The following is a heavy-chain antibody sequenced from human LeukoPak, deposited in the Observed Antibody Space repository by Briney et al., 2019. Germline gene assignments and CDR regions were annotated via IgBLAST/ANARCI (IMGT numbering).Heavy chain of an antibody. CDR1: GYTFPSYF. CDR3: ARDPVVVPAAVAAAGTPSGMDV. Sequence: ASVKVSCKASGYTFPSYFMHWVRQAPGQGLEWMGWISAYNGNTNYAQKLQGRVTMTTDTSTSTAYMELRSLRSDDTAVYYCARDPVVVPAAVAAAGTPSGMDVWGQGTTVTVSS. D-gene: IGHD6-13*01. J-gene: IGHJ6*02. V-gene: IGHV1-18*04. CDR2: ISAYNGNT.